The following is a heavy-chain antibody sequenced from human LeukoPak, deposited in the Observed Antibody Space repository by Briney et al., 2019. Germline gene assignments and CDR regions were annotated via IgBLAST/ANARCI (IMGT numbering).Heavy chain of an antibody. D-gene: IGHD1-26*01. CDR1: GGSISSYY. Sequence: SETLSLTCTVSGGSISSYYGSWIRQPAGKGLEWIGRIYTSGSANYNPSLKSGVTMSVDTSKNQFSLKLSSVTAADTAVYYCARDDVGATQLLRFGSWGQGTLVTVSS. J-gene: IGHJ5*01. V-gene: IGHV4-4*07. CDR2: IYTSGSA. CDR3: ARDDVGATQLLRFGS.